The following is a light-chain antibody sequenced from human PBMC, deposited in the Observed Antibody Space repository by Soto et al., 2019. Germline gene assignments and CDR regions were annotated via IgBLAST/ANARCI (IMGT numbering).Light chain of an antibody. CDR2: GAS. CDR1: QSVSFN. CDR3: QQYNDWPPRWT. V-gene: IGKV3-15*01. Sequence: EIVMTQSPATLSVSPGERATLSCRASQSVSFNLAWYQQKPGQPPRLLITGASTRATGIPARFSGGGSGTEFTLTISSLQSEDFALYYCQQYNDWPPRWTFGQGTRVDTK. J-gene: IGKJ1*01.